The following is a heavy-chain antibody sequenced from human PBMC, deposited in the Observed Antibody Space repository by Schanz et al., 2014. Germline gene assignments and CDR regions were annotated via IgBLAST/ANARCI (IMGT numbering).Heavy chain of an antibody. J-gene: IGHJ6*02. CDR1: GFTFFGSFA. V-gene: IGHV3-23*01. D-gene: IGHD3-10*01. CDR3: ARDRAAGYYDSGMSYYYYGMDV. CDR2: ISGSGGST. Sequence: EAQLLESGGGLVQPGGSLRLSCVASGFTFFGSFAMNWVRQAPGKGLEWVSAISGSGGSTVYADSVKGRFTISRDNSNNTLYLEMNSLRAEDTAVYFCARDRAAGYYDSGMSYYYYGMDVWGQGTTVTVSS.